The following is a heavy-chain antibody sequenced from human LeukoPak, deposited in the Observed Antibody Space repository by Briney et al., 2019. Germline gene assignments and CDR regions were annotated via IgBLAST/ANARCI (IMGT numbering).Heavy chain of an antibody. Sequence: SGGSLRLSCAASGFTVSSNYMSWVRQAPGKGLEWVAFIRYDGSNKYYADSVKGRFTISRDNSKNTLYLQMNSLRAEDTAVYYCAKSNYFDYWGQGTLVTVSS. J-gene: IGHJ4*02. CDR1: GFTVSSNY. CDR2: IRYDGSNK. V-gene: IGHV3-30*02. CDR3: AKSNYFDY.